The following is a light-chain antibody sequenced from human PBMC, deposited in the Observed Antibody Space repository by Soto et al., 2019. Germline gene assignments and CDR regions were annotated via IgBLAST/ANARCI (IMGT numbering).Light chain of an antibody. CDR2: DVT. CDR3: CSYAGSPYV. J-gene: IGLJ1*01. V-gene: IGLV2-11*01. CDR1: SSDVGSFNY. Sequence: QSALTQPRSVSGSPGQSVAISCTGTSSDVGSFNYVSWYQQHPDKAPKLMIYDVTKRPSGVPDRFSGSKSGNTAPLTISGLQAEDEADYYCCSYAGSPYVFGTGTKVTVL.